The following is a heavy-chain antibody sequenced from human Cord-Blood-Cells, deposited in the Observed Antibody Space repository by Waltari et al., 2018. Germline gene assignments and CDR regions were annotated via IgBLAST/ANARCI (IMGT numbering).Heavy chain of an antibody. Sequence: QVQLQESGPGLVKPSEPLSLTCTVSGGSISSYYWSWIRQPAGKGLEWIGRIYTSGSTNYNPSLKSRVTMSVDTSKNQFSLKLSSVTAADTAVYYCARDSDSSSWYWFDPWGQGTLVTVSS. CDR2: IYTSGST. D-gene: IGHD6-13*01. J-gene: IGHJ5*02. CDR1: GGSISSYY. CDR3: ARDSDSSSWYWFDP. V-gene: IGHV4-4*07.